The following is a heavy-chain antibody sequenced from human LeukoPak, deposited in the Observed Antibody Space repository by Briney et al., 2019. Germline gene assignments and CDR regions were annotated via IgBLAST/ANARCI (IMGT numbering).Heavy chain of an antibody. CDR2: MNPNSGNT. CDR1: GYTFTSYD. J-gene: IGHJ3*02. V-gene: IGHV1-8*01. Sequence: ASVKVSCKASGYTFTSYDINWVRQATGQGLEWMGWMNPNSGNTGYAQKFQGRVTMTRNTSISTAYMELSSLRSEDTAVYYCARGAAAAGRYYDAFDIWGQGTMFTVSS. D-gene: IGHD6-13*01. CDR3: ARGAAAAGRYYDAFDI.